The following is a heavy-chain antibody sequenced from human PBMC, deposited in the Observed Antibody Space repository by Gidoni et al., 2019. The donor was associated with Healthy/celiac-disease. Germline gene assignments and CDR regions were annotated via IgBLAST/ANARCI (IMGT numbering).Heavy chain of an antibody. CDR2: ISWDGGST. Sequence: LEWVSLISWDGGSTYYADSVKGRFTISRDNSKNSLYLQMNSLRTEDTALYYCAKDIGAADGDYWGQGTLVTVSS. D-gene: IGHD6-13*01. J-gene: IGHJ4*02. V-gene: IGHV3-43*01. CDR3: AKDIGAADGDY.